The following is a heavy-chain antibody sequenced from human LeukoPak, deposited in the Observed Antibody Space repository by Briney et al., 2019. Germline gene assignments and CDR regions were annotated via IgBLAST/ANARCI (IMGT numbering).Heavy chain of an antibody. J-gene: IGHJ4*02. CDR2: ISSSSSYT. Sequence: GGSLRLSCAASGFTFSDYYMSWIRQAPGKGLEWVSYISSSSSYTNYADSVKGRFTISRDNAKNSLYLQMNNLRAEDTAVYYCARDEVYYYGSGSYRYFDYWGQGTLVTVSS. V-gene: IGHV3-11*06. CDR1: GFTFSDYY. D-gene: IGHD3-10*01. CDR3: ARDEVYYYGSGSYRYFDY.